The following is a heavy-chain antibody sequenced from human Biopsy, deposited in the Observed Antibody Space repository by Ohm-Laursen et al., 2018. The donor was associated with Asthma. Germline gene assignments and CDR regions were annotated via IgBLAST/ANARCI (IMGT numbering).Heavy chain of an antibody. V-gene: IGHV1-3*04. CDR3: ARTYYDFLTGQVKDVFGV. Sequence: GASVKVSCKASGYNFISFAIHWVRQAPGQRLEWMGWVNTGNGDTKYSQKFQGRVTITRDTSASTGYMELRSLRSEDTATYYCARTYYDFLTGQVKDVFGVWGQGTMVTVSS. CDR2: VNTGNGDT. CDR1: GYNFISFA. J-gene: IGHJ3*01. D-gene: IGHD3-9*01.